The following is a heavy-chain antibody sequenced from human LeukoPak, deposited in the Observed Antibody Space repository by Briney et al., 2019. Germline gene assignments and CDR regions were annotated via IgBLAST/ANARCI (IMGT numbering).Heavy chain of an antibody. V-gene: IGHV1-18*01. Sequence: ASVKVSCKASGYTFTSYDINWVRQAPGQGLEWMGWISAYNGNTNYAQKPQGRVTMTTDTSTSTAYMELRSLRSDDTAVYYCATGTSLLWFGELSAFDYWGQGTLVTVSS. CDR3: ATGTSLLWFGELSAFDY. CDR1: GYTFTSYD. J-gene: IGHJ4*02. CDR2: ISAYNGNT. D-gene: IGHD3-10*01.